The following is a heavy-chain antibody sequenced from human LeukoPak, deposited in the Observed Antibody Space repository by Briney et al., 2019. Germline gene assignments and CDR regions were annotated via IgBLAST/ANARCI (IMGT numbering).Heavy chain of an antibody. CDR3: VRLYCSGGNCYSGYIKEFDY. D-gene: IGHD2-15*01. J-gene: IGHJ4*02. CDR1: GYTFTSYG. CDR2: ISTYSGNT. V-gene: IGHV1-18*01. Sequence: ASVKVSCKASGYTFTSYGITWVRQAPGQGLEWMGWISTYSGNTNYAQKFQGRVTLTTDTSTDTAYMELRGLKSDDTAVYYCVRLYCSGGNCYSGYIKEFDYWGQGILVTVSS.